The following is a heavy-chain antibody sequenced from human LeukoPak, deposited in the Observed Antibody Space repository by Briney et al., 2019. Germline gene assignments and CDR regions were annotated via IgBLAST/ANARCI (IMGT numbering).Heavy chain of an antibody. D-gene: IGHD3-9*01. CDR3: ARGVLRYFSPFDY. CDR2: INPSGGST. CDR1: GYTFTSYG. Sequence: ASVKVSCKASGYTFTSYGISWVRQAPGQGLEWMGIINPSGGSTSYAQKFQGRVTMTRDTSTSAVYMELSSLRSEDTAVYYCARGVLRYFSPFDYWGQGTLVTVSS. J-gene: IGHJ4*02. V-gene: IGHV1-46*01.